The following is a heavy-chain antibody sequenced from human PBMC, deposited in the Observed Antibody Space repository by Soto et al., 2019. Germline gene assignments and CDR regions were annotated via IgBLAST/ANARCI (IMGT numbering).Heavy chain of an antibody. J-gene: IGHJ4*02. CDR2: ISYDGSNK. D-gene: IGHD2-15*01. CDR3: ARWAATVVTQPRFDY. CDR1: GFTFSSYA. V-gene: IGHV3-30-3*01. Sequence: PGGSLRLSCAASGFTFSSYAMHWVRQAPGKGLEWVAVISYDGSNKYYADSVKGRFTISRDNSKNTLYLQMNSLRAEDTAVYYCARWAATVVTQPRFDYWGQGTLVTVSS.